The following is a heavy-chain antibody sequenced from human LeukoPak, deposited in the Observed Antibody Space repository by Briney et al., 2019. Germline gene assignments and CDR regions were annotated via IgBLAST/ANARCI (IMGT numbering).Heavy chain of an antibody. CDR2: IYYSGST. V-gene: IGHV4-39*01. J-gene: IGHJ4*02. D-gene: IGHD6-6*01. CDR1: GGSISSSTYY. CDR3: ARVPHTTSSIDY. Sequence: SETLSLTCTVSGGSISSSTYYWGWIRQPPGKGLEWIGSIYYSGSTYYNPSLKSRVTISVDTSKNQFSLKLTSVTAADTAVYFCARVPHTTSSIDYWGQGAPVTVSS.